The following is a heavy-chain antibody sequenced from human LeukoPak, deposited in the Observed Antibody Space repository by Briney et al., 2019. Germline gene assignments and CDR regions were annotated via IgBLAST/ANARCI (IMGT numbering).Heavy chain of an antibody. CDR1: GFTFSSYA. D-gene: IGHD1-26*01. V-gene: IGHV3-64*01. Sequence: GGSLRLSCVASGFTFSSYAMHWVRQAPGKGLEYVSAISSNGGSTYYANSVKGRFTISRDNSKNTLYLQMGSLRAEDMAVYYCARVGSGSYSHWGQGTLVTVSS. J-gene: IGHJ4*02. CDR3: ARVGSGSYSH. CDR2: ISSNGGST.